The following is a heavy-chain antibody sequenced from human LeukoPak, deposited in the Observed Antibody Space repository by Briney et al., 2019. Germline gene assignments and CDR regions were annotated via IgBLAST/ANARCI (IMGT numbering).Heavy chain of an antibody. V-gene: IGHV4-59*01. Sequence: SETLSLTCTVSGGSISSYYWSWIRQPPGKGLEWIGYIYYSGSTDYNPSLKSRVTISVDTSKNQFSLKLSSVTAADTAVYYCAREGVTKYYFDYWGRGTLVTVSS. CDR1: GGSISSYY. J-gene: IGHJ4*02. CDR2: IYYSGST. D-gene: IGHD4-11*01. CDR3: AREGVTKYYFDY.